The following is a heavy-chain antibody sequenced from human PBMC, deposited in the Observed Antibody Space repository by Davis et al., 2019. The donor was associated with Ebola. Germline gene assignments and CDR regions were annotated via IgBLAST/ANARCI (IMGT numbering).Heavy chain of an antibody. CDR2: IWYDGSRK. CDR1: GFNFRSYG. V-gene: IGHV3-33*01. CDR3: AIPDCSGANCYSVYIKN. Sequence: GGSLRLSCAASGFNFRSYGMHWVRQAPDKGLEWVAVIWYDGSRKYYGDSVKGRFTISRDNSNNLLYLQMNSLRAEDTAVYYCAIPDCSGANCYSVYIKNWGQGTLVTVPS. J-gene: IGHJ4*02. D-gene: IGHD2-15*01.